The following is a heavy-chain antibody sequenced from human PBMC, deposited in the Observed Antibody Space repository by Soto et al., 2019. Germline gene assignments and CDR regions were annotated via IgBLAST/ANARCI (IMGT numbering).Heavy chain of an antibody. CDR3: ARALYYDSSVGIYYYYGMDV. Sequence: PSETLSLTCTVSGGSISSGDYYWSWIRQPPGKGLEWIGYIYYSGSTNYNPSLKSRVTISVDTSKNQFSLKLSSVTAADTAVYYCARALYYDSSVGIYYYYGMDVWGQGTTVTVSS. CDR2: IYYSGST. D-gene: IGHD3-22*01. CDR1: GGSISSGDYY. V-gene: IGHV4-61*08. J-gene: IGHJ6*02.